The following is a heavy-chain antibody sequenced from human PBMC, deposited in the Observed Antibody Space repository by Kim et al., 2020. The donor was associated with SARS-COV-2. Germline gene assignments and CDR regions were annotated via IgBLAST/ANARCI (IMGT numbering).Heavy chain of an antibody. J-gene: IGHJ4*02. V-gene: IGHV3-11*04. CDR3: ARGYSGYGGRVTPFDY. CDR2: ISSSGNNL. Sequence: GGSLRLSCAASGFTFSDYCMSWIRQAPGKGLEWVSYISSSGNNLYYADSVKGRFTISRDNAKNSLYLQMNSLRAEDTAVYYCARGYSGYGGRVTPFDYWGQGTLVTVSS. D-gene: IGHD5-12*01. CDR1: GFTFSDYC.